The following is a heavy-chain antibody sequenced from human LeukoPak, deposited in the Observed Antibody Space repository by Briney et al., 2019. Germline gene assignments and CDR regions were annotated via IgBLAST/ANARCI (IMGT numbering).Heavy chain of an antibody. D-gene: IGHD5-12*01. CDR3: AKRYSGFDPWAVAEGDDAFDI. J-gene: IGHJ3*02. V-gene: IGHV1-18*01. CDR1: GYTFTSYG. CDR2: IIAYIGNT. Sequence: ASVKVSCKASGYTFTSYGISWVRQAPGQGLEWMGWIIAYIGNTNYAQKLQGRVTITTDTSTSTAYMELRSLRSEDTAVYYCAKRYSGFDPWAVAEGDDAFDIWGQGTIVTVSS.